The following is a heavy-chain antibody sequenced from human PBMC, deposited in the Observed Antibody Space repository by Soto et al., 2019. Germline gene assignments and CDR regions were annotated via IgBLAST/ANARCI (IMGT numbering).Heavy chain of an antibody. CDR1: GFTFDDYA. V-gene: IGHV3-9*01. CDR3: AKDMVVRQIAAGKTGTIDY. J-gene: IGHJ4*02. Sequence: PGGSLRLSCAASGFTFDDYAMHWVRQAPGKGLDWVSGISWNSGSIGYADSVKGRFTISRDNAKNSLYLQMNSLRAEDTALYYCAKDMVVRQIAAGKTGTIDYWGQGTLVTVYS. D-gene: IGHD6-13*01. CDR2: ISWNSGSI.